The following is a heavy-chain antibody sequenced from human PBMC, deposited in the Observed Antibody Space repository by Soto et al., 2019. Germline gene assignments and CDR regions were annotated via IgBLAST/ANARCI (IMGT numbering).Heavy chain of an antibody. CDR1: GGSIISGGYY. J-gene: IGHJ4*02. V-gene: IGHV4-30-4*08. CDR2: IYYSGST. Sequence: SETLSLTCTVSGGSIISGGYYLSWIRKHPGKGLEWIGYIYYSGSTYYNPSLKSRVTISVDTSKNQFSLKLSSVTAADTAVYYCARDGRRGLSDYFDYWGQGTLVTV. D-gene: IGHD3-16*02. CDR3: ARDGRRGLSDYFDY.